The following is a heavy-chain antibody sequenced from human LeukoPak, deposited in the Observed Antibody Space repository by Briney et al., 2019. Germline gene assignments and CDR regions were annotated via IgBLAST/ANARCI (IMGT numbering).Heavy chain of an antibody. CDR1: GGSISSGGYY. Sequence: PSETLSLTCTVSGGSISSGGYYWSWIRQHPGKGLEWIGYIYYSGSTYYNPSLKSRVTISVDTSKNQFSLKLSSVTAADTAVYYCARGLARGSGKIDYWGQGTLVTVSS. V-gene: IGHV4-31*03. J-gene: IGHJ4*02. CDR3: ARGLARGSGKIDY. CDR2: IYYSGST. D-gene: IGHD3-10*01.